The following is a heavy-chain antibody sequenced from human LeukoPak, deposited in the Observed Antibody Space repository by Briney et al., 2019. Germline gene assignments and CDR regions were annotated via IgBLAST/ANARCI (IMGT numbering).Heavy chain of an antibody. CDR1: GFTVSSNY. CDR3: AGATFDYYDSSGYYDY. V-gene: IGHV3-53*01. CDR2: IYSGGST. J-gene: IGHJ4*02. Sequence: GGSLRLSCAASGFTVSSNYMSWVRQAPGKGLEWVSVIYSGGSTYYADSVKGRFTISRDNSKNTLYLQMNSQRAEDTAVYYCAGATFDYYDSSGYYDYWGQGTLVTVSS. D-gene: IGHD3-22*01.